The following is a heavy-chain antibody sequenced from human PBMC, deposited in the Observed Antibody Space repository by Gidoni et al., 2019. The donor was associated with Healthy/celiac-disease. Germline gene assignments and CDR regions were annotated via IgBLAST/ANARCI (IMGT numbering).Heavy chain of an antibody. J-gene: IGHJ4*02. CDR3: AHRTYDILTGYQGYYFDY. D-gene: IGHD3-9*01. Sequence: QITLKESGPTLVQLTQTLTLTCTFSGFSLSTSGVGVGWIRQPPGKALEWLALIYWNDEKRYSPSLKSRLTITKDTSKNQVVLTMTNMDPVDTATYYCAHRTYDILTGYQGYYFDYWGQGTLVTVSS. CDR2: IYWNDEK. V-gene: IGHV2-5*01. CDR1: GFSLSTSGVG.